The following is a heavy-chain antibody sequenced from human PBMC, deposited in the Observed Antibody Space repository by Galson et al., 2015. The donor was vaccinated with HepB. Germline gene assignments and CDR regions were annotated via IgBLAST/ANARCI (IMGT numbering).Heavy chain of an antibody. Sequence: SLRLSCAASGFLFSKFWMGWVRQAPGKGLEWVANIQPDGSGESYVDSVKGRFTISRDNSKNLLYLQMNSLRVEDTAVYYCAGWAGVRGGPLDYWGQGTLVTVSS. J-gene: IGHJ4*02. V-gene: IGHV3-7*01. D-gene: IGHD3-10*01. CDR3: AGWAGVRGGPLDY. CDR2: IQPDGSGE. CDR1: GFLFSKFW.